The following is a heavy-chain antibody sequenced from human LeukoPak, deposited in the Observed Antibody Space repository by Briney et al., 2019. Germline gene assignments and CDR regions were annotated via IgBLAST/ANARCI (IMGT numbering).Heavy chain of an antibody. CDR3: ARSRLGYCSSTSCYVGGWFDP. CDR1: GGSISSGGYS. D-gene: IGHD2-2*01. J-gene: IGHJ5*02. CDR2: IYHSGST. Sequence: SETLSLTCAVSGGSISSGGYSWSWIRQRPGKGLEWIGYIYHSGSTYYNPSLKSRVTISVDRSKNQFSLKLSSVTAADTAVYYCARSRLGYCSSTSCYVGGWFDPWGQGTLVTVSS. V-gene: IGHV4-30-2*01.